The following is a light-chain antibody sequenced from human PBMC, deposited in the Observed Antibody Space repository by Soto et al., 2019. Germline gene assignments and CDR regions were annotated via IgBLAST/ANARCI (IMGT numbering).Light chain of an antibody. CDR1: SSDVGLYNY. CDR3: SSYTTTYSVV. CDR2: EVS. J-gene: IGLJ2*01. Sequence: QSVLTQPASVSGSPGQSITISCTGTSSDVGLYNYVSWYQQHPGKVPKLMISEVSKRPSGVSSRFSGSKSGNTASLTISGLQAEDEADYYCSSYTTTYSVVFGEGTKLTVL. V-gene: IGLV2-14*01.